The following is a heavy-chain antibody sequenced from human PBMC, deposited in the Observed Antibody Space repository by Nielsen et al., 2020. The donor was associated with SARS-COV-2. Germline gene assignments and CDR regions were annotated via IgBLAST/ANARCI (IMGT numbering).Heavy chain of an antibody. J-gene: IGHJ6*02. CDR3: ARDNWGRMDV. D-gene: IGHD7-27*01. Sequence: GESLKISCAASGFMVSDSYMSWVRQAAGKGLEWVSVIYTDGSASYADSMKGRFTVSRDNSKNTVYLQMNSLRAEDTAVYYCARDNWGRMDVWGQGTTVTVSS. CDR1: GFMVSDSY. V-gene: IGHV3-66*01. CDR2: IYTDGSA.